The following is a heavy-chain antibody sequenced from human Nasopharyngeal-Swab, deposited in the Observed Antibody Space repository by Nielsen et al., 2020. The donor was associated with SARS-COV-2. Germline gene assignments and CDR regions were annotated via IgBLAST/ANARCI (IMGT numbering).Heavy chain of an antibody. CDR2: IGTAGDT. Sequence: GGSLRLSCAASGLTVSSYDMHWVRQATGKGLEWVSAIGTAGDTYYPGSVRGRFTISRENAKNSLYLQMNSLRAGDTAVYYCARDRVDSSSWGYYYYGMDVWGQGTTVTVSS. J-gene: IGHJ6*02. V-gene: IGHV3-13*01. CDR3: ARDRVDSSSWGYYYYGMDV. D-gene: IGHD6-13*01. CDR1: GLTVSSYD.